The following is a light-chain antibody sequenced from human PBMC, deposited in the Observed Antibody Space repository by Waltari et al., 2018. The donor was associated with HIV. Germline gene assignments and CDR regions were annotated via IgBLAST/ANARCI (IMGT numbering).Light chain of an antibody. Sequence: SYVLTQPASASVAPGRTANVTCRGEASDSKSVHSYQQRAGKAPILVLYDDTDRPSGIPERFSGFNFGNTAALTISRVEAGDEGVYYCHVWESSRDEYVFGTGTKVTV. V-gene: IGLV3-21*02. CDR2: DDT. CDR3: HVWESSRDEYV. CDR1: ASDSKS. J-gene: IGLJ1*01.